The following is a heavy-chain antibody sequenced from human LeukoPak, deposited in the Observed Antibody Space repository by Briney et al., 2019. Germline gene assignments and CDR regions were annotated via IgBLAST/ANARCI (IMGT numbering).Heavy chain of an antibody. CDR3: ARDLKYSSAPDVDKTFDP. J-gene: IGHJ5*02. V-gene: IGHV1-69*05. CDR2: IIPIFDAT. Sequence: ASVKVSCKASGGTFTSYAFSWVRQAPGQGLEWMGGIIPIFDATNYAQKFQGRVTITTDESTSTAYMELSSLRSEDTAVYHCARDLKYSSAPDVDKTFDPWGQGTLVTVSS. CDR1: GGTFTSYA. D-gene: IGHD6-25*01.